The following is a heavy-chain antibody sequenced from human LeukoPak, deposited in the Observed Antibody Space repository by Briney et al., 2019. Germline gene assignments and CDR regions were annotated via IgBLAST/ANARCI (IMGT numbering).Heavy chain of an antibody. CDR1: GFTVSSNY. V-gene: IGHV3-66*01. CDR3: ANSMGITIFGVVED. J-gene: IGHJ4*02. CDR2: IYSGGST. D-gene: IGHD3-3*01. Sequence: GGSLRLSCAASGFTVSSNYMSWVRQAPGKGLEWVSVIYSGGSTYYADSVKGRFTISRDNSKNTLYLQMNSLRAEDTAVYYCANSMGITIFGVVEDWGQGTLVTVSS.